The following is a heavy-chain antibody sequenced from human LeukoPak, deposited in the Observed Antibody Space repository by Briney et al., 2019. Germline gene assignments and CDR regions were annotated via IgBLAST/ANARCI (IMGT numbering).Heavy chain of an antibody. CDR3: ARTNPSFDY. V-gene: IGHV4-59*08. CDR1: GGSISSNY. Sequence: SETLSLTCAVSGGSISSNYWSWIRQPPGKGLEWIGYIFYSGSTNYNPSLKSRVTISVDTSKNQVSLKLRSMTAADTAVYYCARTNPSFDYWGQGTLVTVSS. J-gene: IGHJ4*02. CDR2: IFYSGST.